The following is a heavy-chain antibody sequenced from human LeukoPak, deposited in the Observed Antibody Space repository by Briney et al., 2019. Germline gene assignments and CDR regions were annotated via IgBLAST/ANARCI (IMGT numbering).Heavy chain of an antibody. J-gene: IGHJ4*02. D-gene: IGHD6-19*01. Sequence: GGSLRLSCAASVFTFSTYAMNWVRQAPGKGLEWVSGINGGGGSTYYADSVKGRFTISRDNSKNTLYLQMSSLRAEDTAVYYCAKVSGYTSGWYVDFDCWGQGSLVTVSS. CDR3: AKVSGYTSGWYVDFDC. CDR1: VFTFSTYA. CDR2: INGGGGST. V-gene: IGHV3-23*01.